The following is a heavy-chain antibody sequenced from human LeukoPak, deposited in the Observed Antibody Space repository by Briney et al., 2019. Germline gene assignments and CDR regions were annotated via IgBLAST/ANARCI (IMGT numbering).Heavy chain of an antibody. Sequence: PSETLSLTCGVSGGSFSGYYWSWIRQPPGKGLEWIGEINHSGSTNYNPSLKSRVTISVDTSKNQFSLKLSSVTAADTAVYYCARGLSGSDAFDIWGQGTMVTVSS. CDR3: ARGLSGSDAFDI. J-gene: IGHJ3*02. D-gene: IGHD3-22*01. V-gene: IGHV4-34*01. CDR1: GGSFSGYY. CDR2: INHSGST.